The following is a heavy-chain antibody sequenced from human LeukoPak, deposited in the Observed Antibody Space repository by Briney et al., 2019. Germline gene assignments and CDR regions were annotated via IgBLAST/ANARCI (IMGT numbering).Heavy chain of an antibody. D-gene: IGHD3-10*01. V-gene: IGHV4-31*03. CDR3: ARNHYYDSGSKLDV. CDR1: GGSISSGGWY. J-gene: IGHJ6*01. Sequence: PSQTLSLTCTVSGGSISSGGWYWSWIRQHPGEGLEWIGYIYYSGSTYYNPSLKSRVIISVDTSKNQFSLNLSSVTAADTAVYYCARNHYYDSGSKLDVWGQGTTVTVSS. CDR2: IYYSGST.